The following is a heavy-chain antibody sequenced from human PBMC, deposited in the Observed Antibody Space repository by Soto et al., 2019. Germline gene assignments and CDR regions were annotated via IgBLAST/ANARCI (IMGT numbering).Heavy chain of an antibody. CDR1: GFTFSSYS. CDR3: ARGSMADGYYGMDV. Sequence: PGGSLRLSCAASGFTFSSYSMNWVRQAPGKGLEWVSSISSSSSYIYYADSAKGRFTISRDNAKNSLYLQMNSLRAEDTAVYYCARGSMADGYYGMDVWGQGTTVTVSS. D-gene: IGHD3-10*01. V-gene: IGHV3-21*01. CDR2: ISSSSSYI. J-gene: IGHJ6*02.